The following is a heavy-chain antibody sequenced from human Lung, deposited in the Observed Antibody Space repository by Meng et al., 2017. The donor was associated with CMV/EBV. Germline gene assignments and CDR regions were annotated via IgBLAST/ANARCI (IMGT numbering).Heavy chain of an antibody. V-gene: IGHV3-23*01. CDR1: GFTFSSYA. CDR2: ISGSGGST. D-gene: IGHD6-13*01. CDR3: AKGAAAAGFDP. Sequence: GESXKISCAASGFTFSSYAMSWVRQAPGKGLEWVSAISGSGGSTYYADSVKGRFTISRDNSKNTLYLQMNSLRAEDTAVYYCAKGAAAAGFDPWGQGTLVTVSS. J-gene: IGHJ5*02.